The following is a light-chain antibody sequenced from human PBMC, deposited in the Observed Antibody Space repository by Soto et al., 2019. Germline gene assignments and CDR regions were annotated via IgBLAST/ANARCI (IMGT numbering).Light chain of an antibody. CDR1: QTIGAN. CDR3: QQSYTTVYT. CDR2: DAS. Sequence: DIQMTQSPSSLSASVGDRVTITCRASQTIGANLTWYRQKLGKAPNLLIYDASTLQSGVPSRFSGLGSGTDFALTITSLQPDDSATYYCQQSYTTVYTFGQGTKVEIK. J-gene: IGKJ2*01. V-gene: IGKV1-39*01.